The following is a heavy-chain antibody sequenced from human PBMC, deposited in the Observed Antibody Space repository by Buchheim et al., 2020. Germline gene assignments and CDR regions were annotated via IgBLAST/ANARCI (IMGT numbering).Heavy chain of an antibody. J-gene: IGHJ6*02. CDR3: AGRLYCSSTSCYSGGYYGMDV. D-gene: IGHD2-2*02. Sequence: QVQLQESGPGLVKPSQTLSLTCTVSGGSISSGGYYWSWIRQHPGKGLEWIGYTYYSGSTYYNPSLKSRVTISVDTSKNQFSLKLSSVTAADTAVYYCAGRLYCSSTSCYSGGYYGMDVWGQGTT. CDR2: TYYSGST. CDR1: GGSISSGGYY. V-gene: IGHV4-31*03.